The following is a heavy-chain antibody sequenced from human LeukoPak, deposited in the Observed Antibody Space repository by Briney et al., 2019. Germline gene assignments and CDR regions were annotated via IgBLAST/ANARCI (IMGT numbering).Heavy chain of an antibody. CDR1: GFAFSTYW. CDR2: INLDGNEV. Sequence: GGSLRLSCAASGFAFSTYWMTWVRQAPGKGLEWVANINLDGNEVHYVDSLKDRFAISRDNARNSLYLQINSLRAEDTAVYYCASGRHDFVHWGHGTLVTVSS. J-gene: IGHJ4*01. CDR3: ASGRHDFVH. V-gene: IGHV3-7*01. D-gene: IGHD3-16*01.